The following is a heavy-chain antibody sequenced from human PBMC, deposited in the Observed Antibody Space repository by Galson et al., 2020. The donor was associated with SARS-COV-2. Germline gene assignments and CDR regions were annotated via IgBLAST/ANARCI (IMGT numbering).Heavy chain of an antibody. V-gene: IGHV3-30-3*01. D-gene: IGHD1-26*01. CDR3: ARDSGAFMDV. J-gene: IGHJ6*02. CDR1: VFTFSSYA. CDR2: ISYDGSNK. Sequence: GGSLRLSCAASVFTFSSYAMHWVRQAPGKGLEWVAVISYDGSNKYYADSVKGRFTISRDNSKNTLYLQMNSLRAEDTAVYYCARDSGAFMDVWGQGTTVTVSS.